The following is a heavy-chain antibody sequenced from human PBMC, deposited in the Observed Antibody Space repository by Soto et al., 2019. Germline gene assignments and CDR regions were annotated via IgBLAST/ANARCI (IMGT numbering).Heavy chain of an antibody. CDR3: ARRGSGSSYDY. CDR2: ISGSGGST. D-gene: IGHD1-26*01. CDR1: GFTFSSYA. J-gene: IGHJ4*02. V-gene: IGHV3-23*01. Sequence: EVQLLESGGGLVQPGGSLRLSCAASGFTFSSYAMRWVRQAPVKGLEWVSAISGSGGSTYYADSVKGRFTISRDNSKNTLSLQMNSLRAEDPAVYYCARRGSGSSYDYWGPGTLVTVSS.